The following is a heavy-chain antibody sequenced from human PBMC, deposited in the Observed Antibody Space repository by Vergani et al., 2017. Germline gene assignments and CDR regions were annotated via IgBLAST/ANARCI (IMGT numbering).Heavy chain of an antibody. CDR2: INHSGST. J-gene: IGHJ6*02. V-gene: IGHV4-34*01. D-gene: IGHD3-9*01. CDR3: ASSGILTGKYYYYGMDV. CDR1: GGSFSGYY. Sequence: QVQLQQWGAGLLKPSETLSLTCAVYGGSFSGYYWSWIRQPPGKGLEWIGEINHSGSTNYSPSFQGHVTISADKSISTAYLEWSSLKASDTAMYYCASSGILTGKYYYYGMDVWGQGTTVTVSS.